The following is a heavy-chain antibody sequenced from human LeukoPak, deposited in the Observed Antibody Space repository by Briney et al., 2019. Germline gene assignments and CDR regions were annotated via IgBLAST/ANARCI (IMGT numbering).Heavy chain of an antibody. J-gene: IGHJ6*02. CDR1: GYTFTSYG. V-gene: IGHV1-18*01. D-gene: IGHD6-13*01. CDR3: AGEGSRYSRKKYGMDV. Sequence: ASVKVSCKASGYTFTSYGISWVRQAPGQGLKWMGWISAYNGNTNYAQKLQGRVTMTTDTSTSTAYMELRSLRSDDTAVYYCAGEGSRYSRKKYGMDVWGQGTTVTVSS. CDR2: ISAYNGNT.